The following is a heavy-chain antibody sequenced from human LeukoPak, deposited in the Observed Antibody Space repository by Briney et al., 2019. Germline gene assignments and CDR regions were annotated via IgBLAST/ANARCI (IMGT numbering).Heavy chain of an antibody. J-gene: IGHJ4*02. CDR2: TSGSGGST. CDR1: GFTFSSYA. Sequence: PGGSLRLSCAASGFTFSSYAMSWVRQAPGKGLEWVSATSGSGGSTYYADSVKGRFTISRDNSKNTLYLQMNSLRAEDTAVYYCANAQYCSSTSCSPPGGYWGQGTLVTVSS. CDR3: ANAQYCSSTSCSPPGGY. V-gene: IGHV3-23*01. D-gene: IGHD2-2*01.